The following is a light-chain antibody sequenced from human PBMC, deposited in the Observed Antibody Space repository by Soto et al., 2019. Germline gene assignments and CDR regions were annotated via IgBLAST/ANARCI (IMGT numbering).Light chain of an antibody. CDR3: QSYDSSLYVV. CDR2: GST. Sequence: QSVLTQPPSVSGAPGQRVTISCTGSSSNIGAGYDVHWYQQLPGAAPKLLIYGSTNRPSGVPDRFSGSKSGTSASLAITGLQAEDEADCYCQSYDSSLYVVFGGGTKLTVL. CDR1: SSNIGAGYD. J-gene: IGLJ2*01. V-gene: IGLV1-40*01.